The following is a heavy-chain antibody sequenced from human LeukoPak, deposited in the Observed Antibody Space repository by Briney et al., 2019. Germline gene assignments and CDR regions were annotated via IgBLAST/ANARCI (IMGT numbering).Heavy chain of an antibody. CDR3: ARNAFDI. CDR1: GGSISSGGYS. J-gene: IGHJ3*02. V-gene: IGHV4-61*02. CDR2: FSTSGST. Sequence: SETLSLTCAVFGGSISSGGYSWSWIRQPPGKGLEWIGRFSTSGSTNYNPSLKSRVTISGDTSKNQFSLKLSSVTAADTAVYYCARNAFDIWGQGTMVTVSS.